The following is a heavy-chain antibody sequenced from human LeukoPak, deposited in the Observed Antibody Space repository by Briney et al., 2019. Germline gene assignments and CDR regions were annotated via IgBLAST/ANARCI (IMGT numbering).Heavy chain of an antibody. J-gene: IGHJ4*02. CDR2: ISGSGGST. CDR1: GFTFSDYA. D-gene: IGHD3-10*01. Sequence: GGSLRLSCATSGFTFSDYAMSWVRQAPGKGLEWVSTISGSGGSTDYADSVKGRFTISRDNSKNTVYPQMNSLRAEDTAVYHCAKPGGLSLFYHYGSGTSYLDYWGQGTPVTVSS. CDR3: AKPGGLSLFYHYGSGTSYLDY. V-gene: IGHV3-23*01.